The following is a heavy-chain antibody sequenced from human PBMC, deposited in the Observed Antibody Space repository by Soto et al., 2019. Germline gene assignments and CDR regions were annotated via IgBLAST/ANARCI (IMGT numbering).Heavy chain of an antibody. CDR3: ARDLVRYGSGWYGMDV. V-gene: IGHV4-61*08. CDR2: IYYSGST. CDR1: GGSISSGDYY. J-gene: IGHJ6*02. Sequence: SETLSLTCTVSGGSISSGDYYWSWIRQPPGKGLEWIGYIYYSGSTNYNPSLKSRVTISVDTSKNQFSLKLSSVTAADTAVYYCARDLVRYGSGWYGMDVWGQGTTVTVSS. D-gene: IGHD3-10*01.